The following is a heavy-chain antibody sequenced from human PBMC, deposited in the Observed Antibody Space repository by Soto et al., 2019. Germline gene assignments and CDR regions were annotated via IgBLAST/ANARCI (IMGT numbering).Heavy chain of an antibody. D-gene: IGHD3-22*01. CDR1: GGSISSGDYY. Sequence: KTSETLSLTCTVSGGSISSGDYYWSWIRQPPGKGLEWIGYIYYSGSTYYNPSLKIRVTISVDTSKNQFSLKLSSVTAADTAGYYCARLPYDSSGYYYSLPWGQGTLVTVSS. J-gene: IGHJ5*02. CDR2: IYYSGST. V-gene: IGHV4-30-4*01. CDR3: ARLPYDSSGYYYSLP.